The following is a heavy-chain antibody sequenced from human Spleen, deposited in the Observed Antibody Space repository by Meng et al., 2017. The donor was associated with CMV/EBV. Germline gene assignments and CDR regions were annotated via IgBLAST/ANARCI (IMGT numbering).Heavy chain of an antibody. CDR2: INPNSGGT. V-gene: IGHV1-2*02. J-gene: IGHJ5*02. Sequence: ASVQVSCKASGYTLTGYYFHWVRQVPGQGLEWMGWINPNSGGTNYAQKFQGRVTMTTDTSISTAYMELSGLRSDDRAVYYCVRDFGYCSTTRCNWFDPWGQGTLVTVSS. CDR3: VRDFGYCSTTRCNWFDP. CDR1: GYTLTGYY. D-gene: IGHD2-2*03.